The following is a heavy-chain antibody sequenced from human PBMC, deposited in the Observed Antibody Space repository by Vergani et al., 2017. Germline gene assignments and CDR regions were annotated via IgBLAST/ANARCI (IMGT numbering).Heavy chain of an antibody. CDR2: INPNSGGT. CDR3: ARVRYYDSSGYYGKHFDY. D-gene: IGHD3-22*01. V-gene: IGHV1-2*02. J-gene: IGHJ4*02. CDR1: GYTFTGYY. Sequence: QVQLVQSGAEVKKPGASVKVSCKASGYTFTGYYMHWVRQAPGQGLEWMGWINPNSGGTNYAQKFQGRVTMTRDTSISTAYMELSRLRSDDTPGYYCARVRYYDSSGYYGKHFDYWGQGTLVTVSS.